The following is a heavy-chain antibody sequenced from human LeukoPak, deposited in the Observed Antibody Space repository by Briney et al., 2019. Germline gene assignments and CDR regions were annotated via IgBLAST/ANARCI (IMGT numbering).Heavy chain of an antibody. CDR1: GGTFSSYA. CDR3: ARVAAARPWDPYYYYMDV. J-gene: IGHJ6*03. V-gene: IGHV1-69*05. Sequence: GASVKVSCKASGGTFSSYAISWVRQAPGQGLEWMGGIIPIFGTANYAQKLQGRVTMTTDTSTSTAYMELRSLRSDDTAVYYCARVAAARPWDPYYYYMDVWGKGTTVTVSS. D-gene: IGHD6-6*01. CDR2: IIPIFGTA.